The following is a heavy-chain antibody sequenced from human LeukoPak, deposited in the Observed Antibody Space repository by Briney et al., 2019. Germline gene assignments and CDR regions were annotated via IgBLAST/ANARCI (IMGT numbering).Heavy chain of an antibody. J-gene: IGHJ6*03. CDR3: AKVQTPYYDFCSGSPGDYYYMDV. CDR2: ISGSGGST. D-gene: IGHD3-3*01. V-gene: IGHV3-23*01. Sequence: GGSLRLSCAASGFTFSSYAMSWVRQAPGRGLEWVSAISGSGGSTYYADSVKGRFTISRDNSKNTLYLQMNSLRAEDTAVYYCAKVQTPYYDFCSGSPGDYYYMDVWGKGTTVTVSS. CDR1: GFTFSSYA.